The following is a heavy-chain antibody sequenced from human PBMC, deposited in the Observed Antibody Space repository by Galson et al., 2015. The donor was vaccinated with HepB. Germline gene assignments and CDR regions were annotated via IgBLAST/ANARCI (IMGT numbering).Heavy chain of an antibody. Sequence: LTCTVSGGSVSSGSYYWSWIRQPPGKGLEWIGYIYYSGSTNYNPSLKSRVTISVDTSKNQFSLKLSSVTAADTAVYYCARVTVDWYFDLWGRGTLVTVSS. CDR1: GGSVSSGSYY. V-gene: IGHV4-61*01. CDR2: IYYSGST. J-gene: IGHJ2*01. CDR3: ARVTVDWYFDL.